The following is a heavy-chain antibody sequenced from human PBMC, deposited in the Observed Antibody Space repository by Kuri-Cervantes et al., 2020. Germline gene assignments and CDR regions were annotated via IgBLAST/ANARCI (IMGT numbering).Heavy chain of an antibody. D-gene: IGHD3-10*01. CDR3: ARVGYYYGSGNRGVDY. V-gene: IGHV3-21*01. Sequence: GGSLRLSCAASGFTFSSYSMNWVRQAPGKGPEWVSSISSSSSYIYYADSVKGRFTISRGNAKNSLYLQMNSLRAEDTAVYYCARVGYYYGSGNRGVDYWGQGTLVTVSS. CDR1: GFTFSSYS. J-gene: IGHJ4*02. CDR2: ISSSSSYI.